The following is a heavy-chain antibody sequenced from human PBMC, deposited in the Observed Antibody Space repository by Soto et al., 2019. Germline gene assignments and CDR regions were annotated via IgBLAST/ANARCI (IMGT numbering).Heavy chain of an antibody. J-gene: IGHJ4*02. CDR2: IYYSGST. D-gene: IGHD4-17*01. Sequence: PSETLSLTCTVSGGSISSYYWSWIRQPPGKGLEWIGYIYYSGSTNYNPSLKSRVTISVDTSKNQFSLKLSSVTAADTAVYYCARDLRYGDYPYYFDYWGQGTLVTV. CDR3: ARDLRYGDYPYYFDY. V-gene: IGHV4-59*01. CDR1: GGSISSYY.